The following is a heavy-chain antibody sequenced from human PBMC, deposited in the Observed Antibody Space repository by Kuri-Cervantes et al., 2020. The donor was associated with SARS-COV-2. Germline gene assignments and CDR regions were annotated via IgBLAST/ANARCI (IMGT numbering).Heavy chain of an antibody. Sequence: GKSLKISCAASGFTFSSYWMHWVRQAPGKGLVWVSRINSDGSSTSYADSVKGRFTISRDNAKNTLYLQMNSLRAEDTAVYYCAREPHIVPAAIYYYYYYGMDVWGQGTTVTVSS. CDR2: INSDGSST. V-gene: IGHV3-74*01. CDR1: GFTFSSYW. D-gene: IGHD2-2*01. CDR3: AREPHIVPAAIYYYYYYGMDV. J-gene: IGHJ6*02.